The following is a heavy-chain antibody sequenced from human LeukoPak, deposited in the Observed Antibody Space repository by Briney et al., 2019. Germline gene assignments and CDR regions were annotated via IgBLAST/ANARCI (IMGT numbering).Heavy chain of an antibody. D-gene: IGHD1-26*01. CDR1: GGSISSYY. CDR3: AEENSASYREFYY. Sequence: SETLSLTCTVSGGSISSYYWSWIRQPAGKGLEWIGRIYTSGSTNYNASLKSRVSISVDTSKNQFSLKLSSVTAADPAVFFFAEENSASYREFYYWGEGGLLTAS. J-gene: IGHJ4*02. V-gene: IGHV4-4*07. CDR2: IYTSGST.